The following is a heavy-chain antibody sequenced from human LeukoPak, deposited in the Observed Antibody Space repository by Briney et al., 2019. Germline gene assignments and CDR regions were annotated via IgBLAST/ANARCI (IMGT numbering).Heavy chain of an antibody. CDR2: IGGRDGST. J-gene: IGHJ4*02. V-gene: IGHV3-23*01. D-gene: IGHD2-15*01. Sequence: GGSLRLSCAASGFTFSSYGMSWVRQAPGKGLEWVSAIGGRDGSTYYADSVKGRFTISRDNAKNSLYLQMNSLRAEDTAVYCCARDVWYCSGGSCYSVGFDYWGQGTLVTVSS. CDR3: ARDVWYCSGGSCYSVGFDY. CDR1: GFTFSSYG.